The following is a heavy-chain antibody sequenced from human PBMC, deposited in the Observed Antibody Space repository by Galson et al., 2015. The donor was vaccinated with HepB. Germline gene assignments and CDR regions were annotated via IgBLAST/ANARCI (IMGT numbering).Heavy chain of an antibody. J-gene: IGHJ4*02. Sequence: SLRLSCAASGFTFSGSAMHWVRQASGQGLEWVGRIRSKANSYATEYAASVKGRFTIPRDDSKNTAYLQMNSLKTEDTAVYYCTRLQHAPYGDYPDYWGQGTLVTVSS. CDR2: IRSKANSYAT. CDR3: TRLQHAPYGDYPDY. V-gene: IGHV3-73*01. CDR1: GFTFSGSA. D-gene: IGHD4-17*01.